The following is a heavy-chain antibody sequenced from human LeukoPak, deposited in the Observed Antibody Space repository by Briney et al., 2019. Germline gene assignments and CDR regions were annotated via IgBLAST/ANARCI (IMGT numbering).Heavy chain of an antibody. J-gene: IGHJ4*02. CDR3: VYFDAIMATGDY. Sequence: GGSLRLSCAASGFTVSSDHMNWVRQAPGKGLEWVSVIYSGGSTYYADSVKGRFTTSRHDSQNTLYLQMNSLRADDTAVYYCVYFDAIMATGDYWGQGTLVTVSS. V-gene: IGHV3-53*04. CDR2: IYSGGST. D-gene: IGHD3-22*01. CDR1: GFTVSSDH.